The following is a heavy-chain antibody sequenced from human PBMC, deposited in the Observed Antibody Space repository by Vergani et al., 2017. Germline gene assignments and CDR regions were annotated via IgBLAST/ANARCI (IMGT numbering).Heavy chain of an antibody. V-gene: IGHV4-61*02. CDR3: ARDKKQLRPRAFDL. D-gene: IGHD4-23*01. J-gene: IGHJ3*01. CDR2: IYVSGIT. CDR1: GASINNDFYY. Sequence: QVQLQESGPGLVKPSQTLSLTCTVSGASINNDFYYWHWIRQPAGKGLEWIGRIYVSGITDYNSSLRSRVSMSVDTSKNQFSLTLTSVTAADTAVYYCARDKKQLRPRAFDLWGQGRMVTVSS.